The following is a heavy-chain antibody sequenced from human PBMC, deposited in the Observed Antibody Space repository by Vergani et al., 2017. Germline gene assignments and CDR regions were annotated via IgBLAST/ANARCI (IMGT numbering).Heavy chain of an antibody. CDR3: ARDDGCSSTSSGGGLDY. CDR1: GGSISSGSYY. Sequence: QVQLQESGPGLVKPSQTLSLTCTVSGGSISSGSYYWSWIRQPAGKGLEWIGRIYTSGSTNYNPSLKSRVTMSGDTSKNQFSLKLSSVTAADTAVYYCARDDGCSSTSSGGGLDYWGQGTLVTVSS. CDR2: IYTSGST. D-gene: IGHD2-2*01. J-gene: IGHJ4*02. V-gene: IGHV4-61*02.